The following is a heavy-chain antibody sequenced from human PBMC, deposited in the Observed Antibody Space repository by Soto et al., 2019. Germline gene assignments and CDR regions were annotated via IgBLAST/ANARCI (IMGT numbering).Heavy chain of an antibody. CDR1: GGSVSSDNYY. V-gene: IGHV4-61*01. CDR3: ASRNGGDY. Sequence: PSETLSLTCTVSGGSVSSDNYYWSWIRQPPGKGLEWIGYIFYTGTTNYNTSLKNRVTISLDTSKNQFSLKLSSVTAADTAVYYCASRNGGDYWGQGTLVTVSS. J-gene: IGHJ4*02. CDR2: IFYTGTT. D-gene: IGHD3-10*01.